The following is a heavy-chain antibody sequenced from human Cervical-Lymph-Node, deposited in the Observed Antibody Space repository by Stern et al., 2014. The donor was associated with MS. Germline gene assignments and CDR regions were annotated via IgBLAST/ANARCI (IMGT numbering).Heavy chain of an antibody. Sequence: VQLVESGAEVKKPGASVKASCKASGYSFTASFIHWVRQAPGQGLEWMGWISTDTGGANYAQRLQGRVTMTRDTSISTTYMELSRLRSDDTAVYYCARARGSHSDYWGQGTLVTVSS. CDR2: ISTDTGGA. D-gene: IGHD1-26*01. CDR1: GYSFTASF. CDR3: ARARGSHSDY. V-gene: IGHV1-2*02. J-gene: IGHJ4*02.